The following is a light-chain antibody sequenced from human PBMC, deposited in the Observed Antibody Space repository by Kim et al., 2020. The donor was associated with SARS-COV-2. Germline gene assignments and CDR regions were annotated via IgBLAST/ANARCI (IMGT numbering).Light chain of an antibody. CDR1: QGISSSH. Sequence: SPGERATLSCRASQGISSSHLAWYQQRPGQAPRLLIYAASSRATGLPDRFRGSGSGTDFTLTISRLEPEDFAVYYCQQYSSSPWTFGQGTKVDIK. CDR3: QQYSSSPWT. V-gene: IGKV3-20*01. CDR2: AAS. J-gene: IGKJ1*01.